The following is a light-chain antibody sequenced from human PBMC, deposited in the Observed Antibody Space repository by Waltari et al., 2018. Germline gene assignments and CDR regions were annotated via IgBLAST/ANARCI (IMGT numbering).Light chain of an antibody. Sequence: ENVLTQSPATLSLSPGERASISCGASQSVRDRHLAWYQQKPGLAPSLLIYDASKRATGVPDRFSGSRSGTDFTLIISSLEPEDFAVYYCQRFASSEFTFGPGTKVDI. CDR1: QSVRDRH. CDR3: QRFASSEFT. CDR2: DAS. V-gene: IGKV3D-20*01. J-gene: IGKJ3*01.